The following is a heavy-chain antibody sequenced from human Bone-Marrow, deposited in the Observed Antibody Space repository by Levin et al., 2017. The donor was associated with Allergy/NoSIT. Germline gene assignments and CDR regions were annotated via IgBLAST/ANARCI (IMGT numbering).Heavy chain of an antibody. Sequence: GGSLRLSCAASGLSFGRYAMTWVRQAPGKGLEWVSTISGRGDETFYADSAKGRFTISRDNSKNTHHLQMNNLRGEDTAIYYCAKGGHFSPYDYWGQGIPVTVSS. CDR3: AKGGHFSPYDY. CDR1: GLSFGRYA. CDR2: ISGRGDET. J-gene: IGHJ4*02. V-gene: IGHV3-23*01.